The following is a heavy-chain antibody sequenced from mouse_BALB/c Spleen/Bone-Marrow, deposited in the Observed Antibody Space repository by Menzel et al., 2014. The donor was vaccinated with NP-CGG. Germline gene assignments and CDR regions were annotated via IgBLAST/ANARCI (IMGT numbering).Heavy chain of an antibody. D-gene: IGHD1-1*01. CDR3: ARSTTTDYFDY. CDR1: GFSLTSYG. CDR2: IWAGGTT. V-gene: IGHV2-9*02. Sequence: VKLVEPGPGLVAPSQSLSITCTVSGFSLTSYGVHWVRQPPGKGLEWLGVIWAGGTTNYNSALMSRLSISKDNSKSQVFLKMNSLQTDDTAMYYCARSTTTDYFDYWGQGTTLTVSS. J-gene: IGHJ2*01.